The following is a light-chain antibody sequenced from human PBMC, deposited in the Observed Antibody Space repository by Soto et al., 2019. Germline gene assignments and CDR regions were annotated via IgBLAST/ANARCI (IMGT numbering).Light chain of an antibody. CDR3: QHRINWPLT. J-gene: IGKJ4*01. Sequence: EIVLTQSPATLSLSPGERVILSCGASQSVSTYLNWYQQKPGQAPRLLIYDASNRATGIPARFSGSESGTDFTLTISSLEPEDFAVYYCQHRINWPLTFGGGTKLEIK. CDR2: DAS. CDR1: QSVSTY. V-gene: IGKV3-11*01.